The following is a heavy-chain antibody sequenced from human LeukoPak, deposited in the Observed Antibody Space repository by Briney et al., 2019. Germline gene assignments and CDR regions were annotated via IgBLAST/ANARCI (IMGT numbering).Heavy chain of an antibody. CDR2: ISGSGGST. CDR1: GFNFSIYP. CDR3: FPLYFDS. Sequence: PGGSLRLSCTTSGFNFSIYPMTWVRQAPGKGLGWVSAISGSGGSTYYADSVKGRFTISRDNSKNTLYLQMNSLGVEDTAVDWSFPLYFDSWGQGILVTVSS. V-gene: IGHV3-23*01. D-gene: IGHD3-9*01. J-gene: IGHJ4*02.